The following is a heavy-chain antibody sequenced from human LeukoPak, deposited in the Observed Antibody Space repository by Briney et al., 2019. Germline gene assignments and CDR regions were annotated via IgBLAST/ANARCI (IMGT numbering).Heavy chain of an antibody. J-gene: IGHJ4*02. D-gene: IGHD2-21*01. CDR2: IDGRGTNT. V-gene: IGHV3-74*01. CDR3: AKDIHILTDY. Sequence: GGSLRLSCAASGFTFSDYWMHWVRQAPGKGLVWVSRIDGRGTNTDYADSMRGRFTISRDNAKNTVSLQLNSLRPEDTAVYYCAKDIHILTDYWGQGTLVTVSS. CDR1: GFTFSDYW.